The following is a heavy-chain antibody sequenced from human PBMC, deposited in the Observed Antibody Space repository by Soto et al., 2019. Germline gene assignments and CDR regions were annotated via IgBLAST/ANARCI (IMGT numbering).Heavy chain of an antibody. J-gene: IGHJ3*01. D-gene: IGHD3-3*01. Sequence: QITLKESGPTLVKPTQTLTLTCTFSGFSLSTSGVGVGWISQPPGKDLEWLALIYWNDDKHYSTSQKSRLTLAQDTSKNQVVHTMTNIDPVDTATYYCAHRSFANDAFDVWGQGTMVTVSS. V-gene: IGHV2-5*01. CDR1: GFSLSTSGVG. CDR3: AHRSFANDAFDV. CDR2: IYWNDDK.